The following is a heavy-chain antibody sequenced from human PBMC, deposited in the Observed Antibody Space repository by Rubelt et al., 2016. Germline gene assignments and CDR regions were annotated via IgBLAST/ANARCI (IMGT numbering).Heavy chain of an antibody. D-gene: IGHD6-13*01. V-gene: IGHV4-34*01. CDR3: ARQYSSSLDYFDY. J-gene: IGHJ4*02. CDR2: INHSGST. Sequence: QVQLQQWGAGLLKPSETLSLTCAVYGGSFSGYYWSWIRQPPGKGLEWIGEINHSGSTNYNPSLKSRVTISVDTSKNQFSLKLSSVTAADTAVYYCARQYSSSLDYFDYWGQGTLVTVSS. CDR1: GGSFSGYY.